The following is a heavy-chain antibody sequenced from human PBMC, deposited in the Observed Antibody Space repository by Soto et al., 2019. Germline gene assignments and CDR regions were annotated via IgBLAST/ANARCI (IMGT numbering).Heavy chain of an antibody. Sequence: GGSLRLSCAASGFTVSSNFMTWVRQAPGKGLEWVAVIYSGGSTYYADSVKGRFTISRDNSKNTLYLQMNSLRAEDTAVYYCARSLAEYFQHWGRGTLVTVSS. CDR3: ARSLAEYFQH. V-gene: IGHV3-66*01. CDR1: GFTVSSNF. CDR2: IYSGGST. J-gene: IGHJ1*01.